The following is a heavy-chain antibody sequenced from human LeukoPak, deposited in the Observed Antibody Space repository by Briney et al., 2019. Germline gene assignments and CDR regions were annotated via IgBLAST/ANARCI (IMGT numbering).Heavy chain of an antibody. J-gene: IGHJ4*02. D-gene: IGHD6-13*01. Sequence: SETLSLTCTVSGGSISSSSYYWGWIRQPPGKGLEWIGSINYSGNTYYNPSLKSRVTISVDTSRNQFSLKLSSVTAADTAVYYCARDGAAAGTIDYWGQGTLVTVSS. CDR1: GGSISSSSYY. CDR2: INYSGNT. V-gene: IGHV4-39*07. CDR3: ARDGAAAGTIDY.